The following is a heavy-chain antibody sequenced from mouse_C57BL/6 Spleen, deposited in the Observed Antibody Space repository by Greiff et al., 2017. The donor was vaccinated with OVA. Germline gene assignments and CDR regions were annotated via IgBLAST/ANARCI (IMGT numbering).Heavy chain of an antibody. V-gene: IGHV1-4*01. D-gene: IGHD2-4*01. J-gene: IGHJ3*01. CDR2: IYPSSGYT. CDR3: ARSGAYDYGGFAY. CDR1: GYTFTSYT. Sequence: QVQLQQSGAELARPGASVKMSCKASGYTFTSYTMHWVKQRPGQGLEWIGYIYPSSGYTKYNQKFKDKATLTADKSSSTAYMQLSSLTSEDSAVYYCARSGAYDYGGFAYWGQGTLVTVSA.